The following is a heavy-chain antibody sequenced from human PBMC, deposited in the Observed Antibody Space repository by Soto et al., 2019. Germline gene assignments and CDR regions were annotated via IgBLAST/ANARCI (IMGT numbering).Heavy chain of an antibody. CDR2: ISGSGGST. V-gene: IGHV3-23*01. D-gene: IGHD3-10*01. J-gene: IGHJ4*02. CDR1: GFTFSSYA. Sequence: EVQLLESGGGLVQPGGSLRLSCAASGFTFSSYAMNWVRQAPGKGLEWVSVISGSGGSTYYADSVKGRFTISIDNSKNTLYLQMNSLRAEDTAVYYCAKRNYGSEFDYWGQGTLVTVSS. CDR3: AKRNYGSEFDY.